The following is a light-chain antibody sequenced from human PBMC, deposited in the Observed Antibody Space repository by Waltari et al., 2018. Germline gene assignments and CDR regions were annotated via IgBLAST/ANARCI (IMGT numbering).Light chain of an antibody. J-gene: IGLJ3*02. V-gene: IGLV1-40*01. Sequence: QSVLTQPPSVSGAPGQRVTISCTGSSPNIGAGSAVHWDQQLPGTAPKLLIYGNNNRPAGVPDRFSGSKSGTSASLAITGLQTEDEAYYYCQSYGRDWVFGGGTKLTVL. CDR3: QSYGRDWV. CDR2: GNN. CDR1: SPNIGAGSA.